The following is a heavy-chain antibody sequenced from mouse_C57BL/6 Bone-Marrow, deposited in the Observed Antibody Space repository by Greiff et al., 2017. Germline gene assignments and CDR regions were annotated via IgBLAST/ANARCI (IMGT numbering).Heavy chain of an antibody. CDR1: GYTFTEYT. CDR2: FYPGSGSI. J-gene: IGHJ1*03. V-gene: IGHV1-62-2*01. D-gene: IGHD2-3*01. CDR3: ARHEWYYDGYPGYFDV. Sequence: QVQLKESGAELVKPGASVKLSCKASGYTFTEYTIHWVKQRSGQGLEWIGWFYPGSGSIKYNEKFKDKATLTADKSSSTVYMELSRLTSEDSAVYFCARHEWYYDGYPGYFDVWGTGTTVTVSS.